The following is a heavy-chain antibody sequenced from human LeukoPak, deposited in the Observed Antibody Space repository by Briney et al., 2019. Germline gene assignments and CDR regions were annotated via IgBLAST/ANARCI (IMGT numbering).Heavy chain of an antibody. V-gene: IGHV4-59*01. Sequence: SGTLSLTCTVSGGSISGYYWNWIRQPPGKGLEWLGYIHSSGNTRHNPSLRSRVTMSVDTSKNQFSLKLNSVTAADTAVYYCGRAGRYCSGGSCYGENWFDPWGQGTLVTVSS. D-gene: IGHD2-15*01. CDR2: IHSSGNT. J-gene: IGHJ5*02. CDR1: GGSISGYY. CDR3: GRAGRYCSGGSCYGENWFDP.